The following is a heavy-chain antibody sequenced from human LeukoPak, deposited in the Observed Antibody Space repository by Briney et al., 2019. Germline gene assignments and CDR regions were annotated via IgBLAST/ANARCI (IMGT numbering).Heavy chain of an antibody. CDR1: GYTFTDYD. CDR2: MNPNSGNT. D-gene: IGHD3-3*01. Sequence: ASVKVSCKASGYTFTDYDINWVRQATGQGLEWMGWMNPNSGNTGYTQKFQGRVTMTRNTSISTAYMELSSLRAEDTAVYYCAKADQYDFWSGYARYFDYWGQGTLVTVSS. V-gene: IGHV1-8*01. J-gene: IGHJ4*02. CDR3: AKADQYDFWSGYARYFDY.